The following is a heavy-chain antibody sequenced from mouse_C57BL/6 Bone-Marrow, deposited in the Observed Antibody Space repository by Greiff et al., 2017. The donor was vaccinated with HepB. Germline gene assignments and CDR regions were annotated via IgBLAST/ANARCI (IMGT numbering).Heavy chain of an antibody. J-gene: IGHJ4*01. V-gene: IGHV1-55*01. CDR3: AREYGGSGGALDY. Sequence: QVQLQQPGAELVKPGASVKMSCRASGYTFTNNWITWVRQRPGQGLEWIGDVFPGSGGSNNNEKFKRRATLTVDTSSSTAYMQLSSLTSEDSAVYYCAREYGGSGGALDYWGQGTSVTVSS. CDR2: VFPGSGGS. D-gene: IGHD1-1*01. CDR1: GYTFTNNW.